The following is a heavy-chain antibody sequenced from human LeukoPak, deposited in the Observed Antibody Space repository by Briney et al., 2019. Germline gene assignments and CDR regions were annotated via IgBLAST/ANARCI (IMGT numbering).Heavy chain of an antibody. CDR3: ATYSSSFFN. D-gene: IGHD6-13*01. Sequence: GGSLRLSCAASGFTFSTYWMSWMRQVPGKGLEWVANIKQDRSDKYYVDSVKGRFTISRDNAENSLYLQMNSLRAEDTAVYYCATYSSSFFNWGQGTLVTVSS. J-gene: IGHJ4*02. CDR1: GFTFSTYW. CDR2: IKQDRSDK. V-gene: IGHV3-7*01.